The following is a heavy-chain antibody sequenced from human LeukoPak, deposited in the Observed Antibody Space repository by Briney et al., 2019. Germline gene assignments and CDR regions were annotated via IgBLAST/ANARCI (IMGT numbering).Heavy chain of an antibody. D-gene: IGHD6-13*01. CDR2: IRYHGSDK. CDR1: GFTFSGSG. V-gene: IGHV3-30*02. Sequence: GGSLRLSCAASGFTFSGSGMHWVRQAPGKGLEWVAFIRYHGSDKYYADSVKGRFTISRDNSKNTLYLQMNSLRVEDTAVYYCARDPINIATAANGFDYWGQGTLVTVSS. J-gene: IGHJ4*02. CDR3: ARDPINIATAANGFDY.